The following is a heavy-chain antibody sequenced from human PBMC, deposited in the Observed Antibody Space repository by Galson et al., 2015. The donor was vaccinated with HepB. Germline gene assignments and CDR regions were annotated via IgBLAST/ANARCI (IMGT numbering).Heavy chain of an antibody. J-gene: IGHJ4*02. CDR3: AIFGYTYGEDYFDY. Sequence: SVKVSCKASGHTFTSYYIHWVRQAPGQGLEWMGVINPTGGSTIYEQKFQGRVTMTRDTSTIRVYMELSSLRSEDTAVYYCAIFGYTYGEDYFDYWGQGTLVIVSS. CDR1: GHTFTSYY. D-gene: IGHD5-18*01. CDR2: INPTGGST. V-gene: IGHV1-46*01.